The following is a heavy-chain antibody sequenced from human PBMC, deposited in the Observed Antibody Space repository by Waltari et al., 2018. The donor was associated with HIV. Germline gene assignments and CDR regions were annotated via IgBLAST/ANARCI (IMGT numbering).Heavy chain of an antibody. V-gene: IGHV1-8*01. Sequence: QVQLVQSGAEVKKPGASVKVSCKASGYIFTTYDITWVRQAPGQGLEWMGWMNPNSGNTGYAQKFQGRVTMTRNTSISTAYMELSSLRSEDTAVYYCARVPVAAKRLDAVFDVWGQGTMVTVSS. CDR3: ARVPVAAKRLDAVFDV. J-gene: IGHJ3*01. D-gene: IGHD2-15*01. CDR1: GYIFTTYD. CDR2: MNPNSGNT.